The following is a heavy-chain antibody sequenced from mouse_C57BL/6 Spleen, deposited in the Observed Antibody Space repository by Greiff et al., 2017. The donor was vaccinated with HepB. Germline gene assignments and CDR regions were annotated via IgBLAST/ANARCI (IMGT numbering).Heavy chain of an antibody. Sequence: EVQLVESGEGLVKPGGSLKLSCAASGFTFSSYAMSWVRQTPEKRLEWVAYISSGGDYIYYADTVKGRFTISRDNARNTLYLQMSSLKSEDTAMYYCTRGGGYYGNCVWFAYWGQGTLVTVSA. CDR3: TRGGGYYGNCVWFAY. CDR2: ISSGGDYI. J-gene: IGHJ3*01. D-gene: IGHD2-1*01. V-gene: IGHV5-9-1*02. CDR1: GFTFSSYA.